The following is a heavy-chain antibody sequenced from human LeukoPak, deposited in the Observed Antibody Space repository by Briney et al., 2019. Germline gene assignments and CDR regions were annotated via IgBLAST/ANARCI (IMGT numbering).Heavy chain of an antibody. CDR3: ARGTYSSGWYFSPFDY. D-gene: IGHD6-19*01. V-gene: IGHV4-30-2*01. CDR1: GGSISSGGYS. J-gene: IGHJ4*02. Sequence: SETLSLTCAVSGGSISSGGYSWSWIRQPPGKGLEWIGYIYHSGSTYYNPSLKSRVTISVDRSKNEFSLKLSSVTAADTAVYYCARGTYSSGWYFSPFDYWGQGTLVTVSS. CDR2: IYHSGST.